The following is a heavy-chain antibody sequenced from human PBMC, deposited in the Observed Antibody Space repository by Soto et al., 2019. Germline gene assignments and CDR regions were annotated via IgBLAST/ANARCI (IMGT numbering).Heavy chain of an antibody. D-gene: IGHD6-19*01. J-gene: IGHJ4*02. CDR3: ARRPLIAVAGGTEYYFDY. CDR2: IYYSGST. CDR1: GGSISSSSYY. V-gene: IGHV4-39*01. Sequence: QLQLQESGPGLVKPSETLSLTCTVSGGSISSSSYYWGWIRQPPGKGLEWIGSIYYSGSTYYNPSLKSRVTISVDTSKNQFSLKLSSVTAADTAVYYCARRPLIAVAGGTEYYFDYWGQGTLVTVSS.